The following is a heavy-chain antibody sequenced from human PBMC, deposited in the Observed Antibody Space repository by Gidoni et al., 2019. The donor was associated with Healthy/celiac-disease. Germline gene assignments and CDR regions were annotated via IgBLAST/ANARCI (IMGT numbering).Heavy chain of an antibody. J-gene: IGHJ5*02. CDR1: DGSISSGGYY. V-gene: IGHV4-31*03. D-gene: IGHD4-17*01. Sequence: QVQLQESGPGLVKPSQTLSLTCTVSDGSISSGGYYWSWIRQHPGKGLEWIGYIYYSGSTYYNPSLKSRVTISVDTSKNQFSLKLSSVTAADTAVYYCAGSDYGDYPWFDPWGQGTLVTVSS. CDR3: AGSDYGDYPWFDP. CDR2: IYYSGST.